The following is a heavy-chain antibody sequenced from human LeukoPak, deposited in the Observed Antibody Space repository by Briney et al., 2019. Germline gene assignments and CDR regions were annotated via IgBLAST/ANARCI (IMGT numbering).Heavy chain of an antibody. Sequence: SETLSLTCIASGYSITSGYHWGWIRQTPGKGLEWIGTMYHSGNINYNPSLKSRVTISVDTSKNQFSLKLSSVTAADTAVYYCARGADIVVVPAAHRLYYFDYWGQGTLVTVSS. CDR1: GYSITSGYH. D-gene: IGHD2-2*01. V-gene: IGHV4-38-2*02. CDR3: ARGADIVVVPAAHRLYYFDY. CDR2: MYHSGNI. J-gene: IGHJ4*02.